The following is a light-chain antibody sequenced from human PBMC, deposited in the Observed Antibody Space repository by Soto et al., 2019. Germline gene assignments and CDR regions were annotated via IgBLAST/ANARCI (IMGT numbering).Light chain of an antibody. CDR2: SVA. CDR1: QSVSSSY. Sequence: EIVLTQSPGTLSLSPGERATLSCSASQSVSSSYLAWYQQKPGQAPRLLIYSVASRATGIPDRFRGSGSGTDFTLTISRLEPEDFAVYYCHQYGSSLPVTFGQGTRLEIK. J-gene: IGKJ5*01. V-gene: IGKV3-20*01. CDR3: HQYGSSLPVT.